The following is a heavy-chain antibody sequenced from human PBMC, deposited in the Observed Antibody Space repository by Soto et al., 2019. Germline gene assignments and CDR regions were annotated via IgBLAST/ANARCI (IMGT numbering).Heavy chain of an antibody. CDR1: GGSISSNNW. CDR3: ARGHDFWSGYYKYYFDS. J-gene: IGHJ4*02. D-gene: IGHD3-3*01. CDR2: IYHSGST. V-gene: IGHV4-4*02. Sequence: SETLSLTCAVYGGSISSNNWWSWVRQSPGKGLERIGEIYHSGSTNYNPSLKSRVTISVDKSKNQFSLNLSSVTAADTAVYYCARGHDFWSGYYKYYFDSWGQGTLVTVSS.